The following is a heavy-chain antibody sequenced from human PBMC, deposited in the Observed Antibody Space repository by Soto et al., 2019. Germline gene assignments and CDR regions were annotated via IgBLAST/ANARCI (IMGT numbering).Heavy chain of an antibody. J-gene: IGHJ5*02. Sequence: TLSLTCTVSGGSISSGGYYWSWIRQHPGKGLEWIGYIYYSGSTYYNPSLKSRVTISVDTSKNQFSLKLSSVTAADTAVYYCARGVVTAMGASNWFDPWGQGTLVTVSS. D-gene: IGHD2-21*02. CDR3: ARGVVTAMGASNWFDP. CDR1: GGSISSGGYY. CDR2: IYYSGST. V-gene: IGHV4-31*03.